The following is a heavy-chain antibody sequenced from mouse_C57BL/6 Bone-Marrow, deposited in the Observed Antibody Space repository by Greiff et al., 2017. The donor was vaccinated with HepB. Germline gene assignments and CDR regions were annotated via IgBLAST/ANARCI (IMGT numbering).Heavy chain of an antibody. CDR2: IHPNSGST. CDR1: GYTFTSYW. CDR3: ARVPHYYGSSSYWYFDV. Sequence: QVQLQHPGAELVKPGASVKLSCKASGYTFTSYWMHWVKQRPGQGLEWIGMIHPNSGSTNYNEKFKSKATLTVDKSSSTAYMQLSSLTSEDSAVYYCARVPHYYGSSSYWYFDVWGTGTTVTVSS. D-gene: IGHD1-1*01. J-gene: IGHJ1*03. V-gene: IGHV1-64*01.